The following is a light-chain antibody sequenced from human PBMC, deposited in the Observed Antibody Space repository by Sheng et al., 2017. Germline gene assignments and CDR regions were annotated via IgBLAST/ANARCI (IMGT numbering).Light chain of an antibody. Sequence: DIQMTQSPSSLSASGGDRVTITCRASHNISNSLNWYQQKPGKAPKLLIYAASSLQTGVPPRFSGSGSGTDFTLTISSLQPEDFAAYYCQQSSSTPPTFGQGTKVEVK. V-gene: IGKV1-39*01. J-gene: IGKJ1*01. CDR1: HNISNS. CDR3: QQSSSTPPT. CDR2: AAS.